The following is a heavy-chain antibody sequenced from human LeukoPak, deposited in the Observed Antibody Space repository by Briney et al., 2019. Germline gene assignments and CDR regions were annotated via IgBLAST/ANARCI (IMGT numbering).Heavy chain of an antibody. J-gene: IGHJ4*02. Sequence: TSETLSLTCTVSGGSISSSSYYWGWIRQPPGKGLEWIGSIYYSGSTYYNPSLKSRVTISVDTSKNQFSLKLSSVTAADTAVYYCASRPIVGGSSGWSSDYWGQGTLVTVSS. CDR1: GGSISSSSYY. V-gene: IGHV4-39*01. D-gene: IGHD6-19*01. CDR3: ASRPIVGGSSGWSSDY. CDR2: IYYSGST.